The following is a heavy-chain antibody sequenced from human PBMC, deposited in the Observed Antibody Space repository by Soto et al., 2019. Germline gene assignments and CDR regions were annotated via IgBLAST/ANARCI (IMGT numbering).Heavy chain of an antibody. D-gene: IGHD6-13*01. Sequence: QVQLVESGGGVVQPGRSLRLSCAASGFTFSSYGMHWVRQAPGKGLEWVAVISYDGSNKYYADSVKGRFTISRDNSKNPLYLQMNSLRAEDTAVYYCAKDQSQLVEYYYGMDVWGQGTTVTVSS. CDR3: AKDQSQLVEYYYGMDV. CDR2: ISYDGSNK. V-gene: IGHV3-30*18. CDR1: GFTFSSYG. J-gene: IGHJ6*02.